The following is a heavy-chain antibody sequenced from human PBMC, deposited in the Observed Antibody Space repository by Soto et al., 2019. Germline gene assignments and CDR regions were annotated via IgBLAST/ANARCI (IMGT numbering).Heavy chain of an antibody. CDR2: ISAYNGNT. CDR3: ASIAVATTVCGPY. D-gene: IGHD6-19*01. CDR1: GYTFTSYG. V-gene: IGHV1-18*04. Sequence: ASVNFSFKASGYTFTSYGISWVRQAPGQGREWMGWISAYNGNTNYAQKLQGRVTMTTDTSTSTAYMELRSLRSDDTAVYYCASIAVATTVCGPYLGQVTLVPVTT. J-gene: IGHJ4*02.